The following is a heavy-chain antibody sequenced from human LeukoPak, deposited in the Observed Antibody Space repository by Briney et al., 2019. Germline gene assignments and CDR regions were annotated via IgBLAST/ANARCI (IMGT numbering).Heavy chain of an antibody. Sequence: GGSLRLSCAASGFTFSSYAVSWVRQAPGKGLEWVSAISGSGGSTYYADSVKGRLTISRDNSKNTLYLQMNSLRAEDTAVYYCAKDVSVVAYYFDYWGQGTLVTVSS. CDR3: AKDVSVVAYYFDY. CDR1: GFTFSSYA. D-gene: IGHD2-15*01. CDR2: ISGSGGST. V-gene: IGHV3-23*01. J-gene: IGHJ4*02.